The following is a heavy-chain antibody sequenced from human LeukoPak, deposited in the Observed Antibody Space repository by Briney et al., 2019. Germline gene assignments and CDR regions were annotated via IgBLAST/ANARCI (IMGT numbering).Heavy chain of an antibody. CDR2: MNPNSGDT. Sequence: ASVKVSCKASVYTFTNFYIHWVRQAPGQGLEWMGWMNPNSGDTSYAREFQDRVTMTRDTSLSTAYMELSRLRSDDTAVYYCAGHHPRNTVDFWGQGTLVTVSS. CDR3: AGHHPRNTVDF. CDR1: VYTFTNFY. D-gene: IGHD2-8*02. J-gene: IGHJ4*02. V-gene: IGHV1-2*02.